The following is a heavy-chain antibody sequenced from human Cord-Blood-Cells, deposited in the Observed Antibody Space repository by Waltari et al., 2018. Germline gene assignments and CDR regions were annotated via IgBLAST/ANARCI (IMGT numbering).Heavy chain of an antibody. CDR1: GYTFTGYY. D-gene: IGHD3-3*01. J-gene: IGHJ4*02. V-gene: IGHV1-2*02. Sequence: QVQLVQSGAEVKKPGASVKVSCKASGYTFTGYYMHWVRQAPGQGLEWMGWINPNSGGTNYAQKFQGRVTMTRDTSISTAYMELSRPRSDDTAVYYCARDPEKYYDFWSGYYFDYWGQGTLVTVSS. CDR3: ARDPEKYYDFWSGYYFDY. CDR2: INPNSGGT.